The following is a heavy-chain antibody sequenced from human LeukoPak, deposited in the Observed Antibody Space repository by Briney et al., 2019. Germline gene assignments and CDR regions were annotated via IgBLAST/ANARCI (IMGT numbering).Heavy chain of an antibody. CDR1: GFTFSSYG. J-gene: IGHJ5*02. Sequence: GGSLRLSCAASGFTFSSYGMHWVRQAPGKGLEWVAVIWYDGSNKYYADSVKGRFTISRDNSKNTMYLQMNSLRAEDTAVYYCARDLFPRFSRSMGWFDPWGQGTLVTVSS. D-gene: IGHD2/OR15-2a*01. V-gene: IGHV3-33*01. CDR2: IWYDGSNK. CDR3: ARDLFPRFSRSMGWFDP.